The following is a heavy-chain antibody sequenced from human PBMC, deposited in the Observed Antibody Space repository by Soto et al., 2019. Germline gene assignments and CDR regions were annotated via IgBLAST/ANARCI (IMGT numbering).Heavy chain of an antibody. CDR2: IYYSGGT. V-gene: IGHV4-39*01. CDR3: ARQTTYYDILTGYRNRKYYFDY. J-gene: IGHJ4*02. Sequence: SETLSLTSTVSGGSISSSSYDWGWIRQPPGKGLEWIGSIYYSGGTYYNPSLKSRVTISVDTSKNQFSLKLSSVTAADTAVYYCARQTTYYDILTGYRNRKYYFDYWGQGTLVTVS. CDR1: GGSISSSSYD. D-gene: IGHD3-9*01.